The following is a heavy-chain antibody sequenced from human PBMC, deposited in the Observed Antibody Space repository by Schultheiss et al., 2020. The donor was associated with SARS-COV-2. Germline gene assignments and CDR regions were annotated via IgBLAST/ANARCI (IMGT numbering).Heavy chain of an antibody. Sequence: SQTLSLTCTVSGGSVNIGSYSWSWIRQPPGKGLEWIGSIYHSGSTNYNPSLKSRVTVSVDTSKNQFSLRLTSVTAADTAVYYCARGGYPFDYWGQGTLVTVSS. CDR1: GGSVNIGSYS. D-gene: IGHD5-18*01. V-gene: IGHV4-39*07. J-gene: IGHJ4*02. CDR3: ARGGYPFDY. CDR2: IYHSGST.